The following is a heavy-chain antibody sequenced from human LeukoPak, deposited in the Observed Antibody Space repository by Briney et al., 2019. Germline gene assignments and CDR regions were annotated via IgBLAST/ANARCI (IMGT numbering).Heavy chain of an antibody. J-gene: IGHJ6*02. D-gene: IGHD6-19*01. CDR3: ARMRVVAGTIGYGMDV. Sequence: GGSLRLSCAASGFTFSSYWMHWVRQAPGKGLVWVSRINSDGSSTSYADSVKGRFAISRDNAKNTLYLQMNSLRAEDTAVYYCARMRVVAGTIGYGMDVWGQGTTVTVSS. V-gene: IGHV3-74*01. CDR2: INSDGSST. CDR1: GFTFSSYW.